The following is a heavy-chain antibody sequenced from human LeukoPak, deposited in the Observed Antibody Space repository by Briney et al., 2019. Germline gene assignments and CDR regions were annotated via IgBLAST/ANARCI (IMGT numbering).Heavy chain of an antibody. J-gene: IGHJ4*02. CDR3: ARGSGDWTYYFDY. D-gene: IGHD2-21*02. CDR1: GGSISSGGYY. Sequence: PSETPSLTCTVSGGSISSGGYYWSWIRQHPGKGLEWIGYIYYSGSTYYNPSLKSRVIISEDTSKNQFSLKLSSVTAADTAVYYCARGSGDWTYYFDYWGQGTLVTVSS. V-gene: IGHV4-31*03. CDR2: IYYSGST.